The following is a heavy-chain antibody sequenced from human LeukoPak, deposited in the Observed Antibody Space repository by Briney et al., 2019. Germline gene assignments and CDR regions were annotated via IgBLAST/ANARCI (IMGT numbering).Heavy chain of an antibody. CDR3: ARDQGAAAGTNPIVGYAFDI. J-gene: IGHJ3*02. V-gene: IGHV3-43D*03. CDR1: GFTFDDYA. CDR2: ISWNGGLT. Sequence: GGSLRLSCAASGFTFDDYAMSWVRQAPGKGLEWVGLISWNGGLTYYADSVKGRFTISRDNSKNTLYLQMNSLRAEDTAVYYCARDQGAAAGTNPIVGYAFDIWGQGTVVTVSS. D-gene: IGHD6-13*01.